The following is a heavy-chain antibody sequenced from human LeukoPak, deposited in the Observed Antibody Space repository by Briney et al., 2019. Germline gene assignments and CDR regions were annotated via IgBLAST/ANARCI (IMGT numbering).Heavy chain of an antibody. V-gene: IGHV4-34*01. J-gene: IGHJ4*02. CDR2: INHSGST. CDR1: GGSFSGYY. D-gene: IGHD3-10*01. CDR3: ARGKLWFGELPDY. Sequence: PSETLSLTCAVYGGSFSGYYWSWIRQPPGKGLEWIGEINHSGSTNYNPSLKSRVTISVDTSKNQFSLKLSSVTAAGTAVYYCARGKLWFGELPDYWGQGTLVTVSS.